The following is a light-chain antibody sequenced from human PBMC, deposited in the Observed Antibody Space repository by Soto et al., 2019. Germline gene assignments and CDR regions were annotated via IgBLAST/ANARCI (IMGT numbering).Light chain of an antibody. J-gene: IGLJ3*02. V-gene: IGLV2-11*01. CDR1: SSDVGGYNY. Sequence: QSALTQPRSVSGSPGQSVTISCTGTSSDVGGYNYVSWYQQHPGKAPKLMIYDVSKRPSGVPDRFSGSKSGNTASLTISGLQAEDEADYYCCSYAVSYTFAWVFGGGTKLTVL. CDR2: DVS. CDR3: CSYAVSYTFAWV.